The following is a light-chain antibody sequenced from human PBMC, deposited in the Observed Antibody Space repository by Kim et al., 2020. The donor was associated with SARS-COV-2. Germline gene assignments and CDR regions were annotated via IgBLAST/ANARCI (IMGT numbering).Light chain of an antibody. CDR2: QET. V-gene: IGLV3-1*01. CDR1: NLEDKF. CDR3: QAWDSSTKGV. J-gene: IGLJ3*02. Sequence: VATVKTARCTCSGDNLEDKFVCWYQEKPGQSPVPIIYQETKRPSGIPERFSGSTSGNTATLTISGTQAMDEADYYCQAWDSSTKGVFGGGTQLTVL.